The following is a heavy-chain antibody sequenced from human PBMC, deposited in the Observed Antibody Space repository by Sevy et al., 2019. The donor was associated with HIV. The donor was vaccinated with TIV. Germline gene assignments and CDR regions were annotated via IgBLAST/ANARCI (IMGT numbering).Heavy chain of an antibody. CDR2: MNPNSGNT. J-gene: IGHJ6*02. Sequence: ASVKVSCKASGYTFTSYDINWVRQATGQGLEWMGWMNPNSGNTGYAQKFQGRVTMTRNTSISTAYMELSSLRSEDTAGYYCAGIRGSSWYCYYGMDVWGQGTTVTVSS. CDR1: GYTFTSYD. V-gene: IGHV1-8*01. CDR3: AGIRGSSWYCYYGMDV. D-gene: IGHD6-13*01.